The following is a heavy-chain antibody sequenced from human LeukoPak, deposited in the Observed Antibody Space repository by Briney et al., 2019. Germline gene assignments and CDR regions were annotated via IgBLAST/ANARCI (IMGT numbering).Heavy chain of an antibody. J-gene: IGHJ4*02. CDR2: IYHSGST. CDR1: GGSISSGGYS. Sequence: KSSETLSLTCTVSGGSISSGGYSWSWIRQPPGKGLEWIGYIYHSGSTYYNPSLKSRVTISVDRSKNQFSLKLSSVTAADTAVYYCARRSRFGLSWGQGTLVTVSS. CDR3: ARRSRFGLS. V-gene: IGHV4-30-2*01. D-gene: IGHD3-10*01.